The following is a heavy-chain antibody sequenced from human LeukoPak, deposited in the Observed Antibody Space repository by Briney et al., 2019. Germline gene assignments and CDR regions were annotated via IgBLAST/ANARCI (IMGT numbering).Heavy chain of an antibody. J-gene: IGHJ5*02. CDR1: GGTFSSYA. D-gene: IGHD2-15*01. CDR2: IIPIFGTA. CDR3: ARLRGYCSGGSCYSGWFDP. V-gene: IGHV1-69*05. Sequence: AASVKVSCKASGGTFSSYAISWVRQAPGQGLEWMGGIIPIFGTANYAQKFQGRVTITTDESTSTAYMELSSLRSEDTAVYYCARLRGYCSGGSCYSGWFDPWGQGTLVTVSS.